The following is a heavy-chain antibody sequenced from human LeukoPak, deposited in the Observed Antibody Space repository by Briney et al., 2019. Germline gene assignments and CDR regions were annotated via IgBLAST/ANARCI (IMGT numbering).Heavy chain of an antibody. J-gene: IGHJ6*03. CDR1: GYTFTGYY. CDR3: ARDGGPYGSGSAYDYYYMDV. CDR2: IIPIFGPA. D-gene: IGHD3-10*01. V-gene: IGHV1-69*13. Sequence: SVKVSCKASGYTFTGYYMHWVRQAPGQGLEWMGGIIPIFGPANSAQKFQGGVTITADEFTSTAYMELSSLRSEDTAVYYCARDGGPYGSGSAYDYYYMDVWGKGTTVTISS.